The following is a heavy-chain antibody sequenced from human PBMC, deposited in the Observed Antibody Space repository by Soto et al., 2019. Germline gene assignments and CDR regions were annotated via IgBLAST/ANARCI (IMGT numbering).Heavy chain of an antibody. J-gene: IGHJ4*02. Sequence: PGGSLRLSCAASGFTFSSYAMSWVRQAPGKGLEWLSAISGSGGSTYYADSVKGRFTISRDNSKNTLYLQMNSLRAEDTAVYYCAKILYYDSSGYSLRDYWGQGTLVTVSS. D-gene: IGHD3-22*01. CDR3: AKILYYDSSGYSLRDY. CDR1: GFTFSSYA. CDR2: ISGSGGST. V-gene: IGHV3-23*01.